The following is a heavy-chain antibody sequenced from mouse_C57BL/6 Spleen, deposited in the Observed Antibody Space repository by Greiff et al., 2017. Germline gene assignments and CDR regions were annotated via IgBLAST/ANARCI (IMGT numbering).Heavy chain of an antibody. D-gene: IGHD3-1*01. V-gene: IGHV7-3*01. Sequence: EVMLVESGGGLVQPGGSLSLSCAASGFTFTDYYMSWVRQPPGQALEWLGFIRNKANGYTTEYSASVKGRFTISRDNSQSILYLQRNALRAEDSATYCCARYRGLGDYFDYWGQGTTLTVSS. CDR1: GFTFTDYY. J-gene: IGHJ2*01. CDR3: ARYRGLGDYFDY. CDR2: IRNKANGYTT.